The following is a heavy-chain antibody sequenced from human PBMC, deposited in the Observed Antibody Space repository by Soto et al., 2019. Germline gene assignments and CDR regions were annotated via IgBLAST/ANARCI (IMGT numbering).Heavy chain of an antibody. CDR2: IIPIFGTA. CDR3: ASNTAMVPDAFDI. V-gene: IGHV1-69*13. CDR1: GGTFSSYA. J-gene: IGHJ3*02. Sequence: ASVKVSCKASGGTFSSYAISWVRQAPGQGPEWMGGIIPIFGTANYAQKFQGRVTITADESTSTAYMELSSLRSEDTAVYYCASNTAMVPDAFDIWGQGTMVTVSS. D-gene: IGHD5-18*01.